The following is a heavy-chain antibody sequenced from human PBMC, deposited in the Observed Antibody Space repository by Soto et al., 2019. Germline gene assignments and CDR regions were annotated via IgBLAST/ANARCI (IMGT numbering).Heavy chain of an antibody. V-gene: IGHV4-30-4*01. D-gene: IGHD3-22*01. J-gene: IGHJ4*02. Sequence: SETLSLTCTVSGGSISSGDYYWSWIRQPPGKGLEWIGYIYYSGSTYHNPSLKSRVTISVDTSKNQFSLTLSSVTAADTAVYYCARATRYYYDSSGSYYFDYWGQGTLVTVSS. CDR3: ARATRYYYDSSGSYYFDY. CDR2: IYYSGST. CDR1: GGSISSGDYY.